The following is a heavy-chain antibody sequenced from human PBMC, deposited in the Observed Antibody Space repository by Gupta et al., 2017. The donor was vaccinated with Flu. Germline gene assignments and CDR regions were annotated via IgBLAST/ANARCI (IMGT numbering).Heavy chain of an antibody. V-gene: IGHV3-30-3*01. CDR2: ISRDGIIK. Sequence: SGFTCTRFPLHWVGQAPGKGLEWVAVISRDGIIKFYGDSVKGRFTVSRDSSKNTLYLQMNSLSTEDTAVYYCASPGRVNMEWVLDYGGQGSMVTVSS. CDR3: ASPGRVNMEWVLDY. CDR1: GFTCTRFP. D-gene: IGHD3-3*01. J-gene: IGHJ4*02.